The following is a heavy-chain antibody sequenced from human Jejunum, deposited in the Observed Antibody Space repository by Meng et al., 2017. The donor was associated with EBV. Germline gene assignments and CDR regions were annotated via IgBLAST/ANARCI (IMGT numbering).Heavy chain of an antibody. CDR2: ISDDGSNE. Sequence: GGGGGGWVKPGRSLGLPCAASGFTFCGYAMHWVRQAPGKGLEWVAVISDDGSNEYYVDSVKGRFTISRDNSKNSLYLQMNTLRAEDTAVYYCAKDEGYSGSYWADHWGQGTLVTVSS. CDR3: AKDEGYSGSYWADH. CDR1: GFTFCGYA. J-gene: IGHJ4*02. V-gene: IGHV3-30*18. D-gene: IGHD1-26*01.